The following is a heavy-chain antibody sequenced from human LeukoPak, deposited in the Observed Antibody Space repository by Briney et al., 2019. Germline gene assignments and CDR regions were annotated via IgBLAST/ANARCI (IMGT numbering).Heavy chain of an antibody. CDR3: ARAPRYSSGWYFDY. Sequence: GGSLRLSCAASEFTFSSYWMLWVRQPPGKGLMWVSLINSDGSSTRYADSVKGRFTISRDNAKNTPYLQMSSLRAEDTAVYYCARAPRYSSGWYFDYWGQGTLVTVSS. CDR1: EFTFSSYW. V-gene: IGHV3-74*01. D-gene: IGHD6-19*01. J-gene: IGHJ4*02. CDR2: INSDGSST.